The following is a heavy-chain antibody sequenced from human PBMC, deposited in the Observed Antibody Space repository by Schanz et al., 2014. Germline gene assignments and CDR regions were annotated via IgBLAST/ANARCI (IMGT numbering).Heavy chain of an antibody. V-gene: IGHV1-46*01. D-gene: IGHD6-19*01. Sequence: QVQLAQSGAEVKKPGASVKVSCKASGYTFTSYSMHWVRQAPGQGLEWMGIINLSGGSTNNAQKFQGRLTMTRDTSTSTVYMELSSLRSEDTAVYYCARGGYSSGWYDRDIAHFDYWGQGTLVTVSS. CDR2: INLSGGST. CDR1: GYTFTSYS. CDR3: ARGGYSSGWYDRDIAHFDY. J-gene: IGHJ4*02.